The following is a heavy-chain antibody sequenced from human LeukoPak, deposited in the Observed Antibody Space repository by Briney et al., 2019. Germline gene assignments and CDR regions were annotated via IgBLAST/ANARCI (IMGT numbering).Heavy chain of an antibody. D-gene: IGHD2-2*01. V-gene: IGHV3-30*18. CDR3: AKDGSPMGYCSSTSCYAGAYYFDY. Sequence: GRSLRLSCAASGFTFSSYGMHRVRQAPGRGLERVAVISYDGSNKYYADSVKGRFTISRDNSKNTLYLQMNSLRAEDTAVYYCAKDGSPMGYCSSTSCYAGAYYFDYWGQGTLVTVSS. J-gene: IGHJ4*02. CDR2: ISYDGSNK. CDR1: GFTFSSYG.